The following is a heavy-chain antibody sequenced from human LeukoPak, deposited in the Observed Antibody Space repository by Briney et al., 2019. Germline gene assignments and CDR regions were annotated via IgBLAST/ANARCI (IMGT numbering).Heavy chain of an antibody. CDR3: ARKLWGHGMDV. CDR1: GFTFSSYD. J-gene: IGHJ6*02. D-gene: IGHD3-10*01. CDR2: IDTAGDT. V-gene: IGHV3-13*04. Sequence: GGSLRLSCAASGFTFSSYDMQWVRQITGKGLEWVSTIDTAGDTFYLDSVKGRFTISRDSAKTSLYLEMNSLRAGDTAIYYCARKLWGHGMDVRGQGTTVTVSS.